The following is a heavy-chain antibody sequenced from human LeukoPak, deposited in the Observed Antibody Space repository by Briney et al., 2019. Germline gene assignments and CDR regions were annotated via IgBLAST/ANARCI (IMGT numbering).Heavy chain of an antibody. CDR2: IGSGGDNT. CDR1: GFTFSHYS. J-gene: IGHJ3*02. V-gene: IGHV3-23*01. Sequence: GGSLRLSCVATGFTFSHYSMNWVRQAPGKGLEWVSTIGSGGDNTYYADSVKGRFTISRDNSKNTLYLQMSSLRAEDTAMYYCTKAGSGYDFGAFDIWGQGTVVTVSS. CDR3: TKAGSGYDFGAFDI. D-gene: IGHD5-12*01.